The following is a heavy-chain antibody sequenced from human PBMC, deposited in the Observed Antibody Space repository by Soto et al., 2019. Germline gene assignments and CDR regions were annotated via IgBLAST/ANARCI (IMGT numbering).Heavy chain of an antibody. CDR2: ISWNSGSI. CDR3: AKDRSLMVRVGDFDY. Sequence: EVQLVESGGGLVQPGRSLRLSCAASGFTFDDYAMHWVRQAPGKGLEWVSGISWNSGSIGYADSVKGRFTISRDNAKNSLYLQMNSLRAEDTALYYCAKDRSLMVRVGDFDYWGQGTLVTVSS. J-gene: IGHJ4*02. V-gene: IGHV3-9*01. D-gene: IGHD3-10*01. CDR1: GFTFDDYA.